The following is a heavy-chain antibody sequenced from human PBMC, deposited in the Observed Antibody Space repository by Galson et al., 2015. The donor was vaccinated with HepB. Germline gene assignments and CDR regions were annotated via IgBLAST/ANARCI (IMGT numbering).Heavy chain of an antibody. V-gene: IGHV3-72*01. Sequence: SLRLSCAVSGFSFNDHYVDWVRQAPGKGLEWVGRSRNRARGYSTAYAASVRGRFTVSRDDSKNSVFLQMNRLRSEDTAVYYCARSEVTTVVTDFDSLGQGTLVTVSP. CDR1: GFSFNDHY. CDR2: SRNRARGYST. J-gene: IGHJ4*02. D-gene: IGHD4-23*01. CDR3: ARSEVTTVVTDFDS.